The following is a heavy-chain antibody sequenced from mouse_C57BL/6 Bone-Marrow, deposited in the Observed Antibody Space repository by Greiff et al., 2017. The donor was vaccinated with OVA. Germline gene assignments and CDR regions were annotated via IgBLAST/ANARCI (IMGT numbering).Heavy chain of an antibody. CDR1: GYTFTDYY. CDR3: ARGGYDYVPY. Sequence: VQLQQSGAELVRPGASVKLSCKASGYTFTDYYINWVKQRPGQGLEWIARIYPGSGNTYYNEKFKGKATLTAEKSSSTAYMQLSSLTSEDSAVYFCARGGYDYVPYWGQGTLVTVSA. V-gene: IGHV1-76*01. D-gene: IGHD2-4*01. J-gene: IGHJ3*01. CDR2: IYPGSGNT.